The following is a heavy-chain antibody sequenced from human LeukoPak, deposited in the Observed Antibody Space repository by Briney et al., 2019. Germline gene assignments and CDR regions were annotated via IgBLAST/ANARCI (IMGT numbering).Heavy chain of an antibody. CDR3: ARGPPINYDILTGYYNFDN. Sequence: SETLSLTCVVYGGSLSDYYWTWIRQPPEKGLELIGEINHSGRTKYNPSLMSRVTISVDTSKNQFSLKLSSVTAADTDVYYCARGPPINYDILTGYYNFDNWGQGTLVTVSS. D-gene: IGHD3-9*01. CDR1: GGSLSDYY. J-gene: IGHJ4*02. V-gene: IGHV4-34*01. CDR2: INHSGRT.